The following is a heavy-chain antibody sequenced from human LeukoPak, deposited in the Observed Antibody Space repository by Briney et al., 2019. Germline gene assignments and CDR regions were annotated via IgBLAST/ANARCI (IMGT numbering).Heavy chain of an antibody. J-gene: IGHJ4*02. CDR3: ARENYDFWSGYPPDY. CDR1: GYTFTIYD. CDR2: IIPILGIA. V-gene: IGHV1-69*04. D-gene: IGHD3-3*01. Sequence: SVKVSCKASGYTFTIYDINWVRQAPGQGLEWMGRIIPILGIANYAQKFQGRVTITADKSTSTAYMELSSLRSEDTAVYYCARENYDFWSGYPPDYWGQGTLVTVSS.